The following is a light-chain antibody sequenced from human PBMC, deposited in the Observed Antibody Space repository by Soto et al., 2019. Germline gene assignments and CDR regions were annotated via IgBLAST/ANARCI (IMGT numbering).Light chain of an antibody. CDR3: QQCNTWPQT. J-gene: IGKJ1*01. V-gene: IGKV3-15*01. CDR2: GAS. Sequence: VLTQSPATLSVSAGARAAISXRASQSISLHLVWYQQKPVQAPXLXXYGASTRATDIQARFSGSGSWTEFTLTISSLQSEDLAEYHFQQCNTWPQTFGQGTKV. CDR1: QSISLH.